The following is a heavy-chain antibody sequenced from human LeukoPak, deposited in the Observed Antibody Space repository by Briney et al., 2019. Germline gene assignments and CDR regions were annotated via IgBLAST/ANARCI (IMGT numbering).Heavy chain of an antibody. V-gene: IGHV3-23*01. J-gene: IGHJ4*02. D-gene: IGHD1-26*01. CDR3: AKRMGGTPDY. CDR1: VFIFSNYA. Sequence: PGGSLRLSPVASVFIFSNYAMTWVRQAPGKGLEWVSSIGGDGVGKDYADSVKGRFTISRDNSKNTLYLQMNSLRAEDTALYYCAKRMGGTPDYWGLGTLVTVSS. CDR2: IGGDGVGK.